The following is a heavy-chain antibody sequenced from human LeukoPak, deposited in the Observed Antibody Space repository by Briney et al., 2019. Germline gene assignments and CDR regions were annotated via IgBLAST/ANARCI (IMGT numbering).Heavy chain of an antibody. CDR3: ARGDCSGGSCYSFWGTRPVGYFDY. D-gene: IGHD2-15*01. Sequence: PSETLSLTCTVSGGSISSCYWSWIRQPPGKGLEWIGYIYYSGSTNYNPSLKSRVTISVDTSKNQFSLKLSSVTAADTAVYYCARGDCSGGSCYSFWGTRPVGYFDYWGQGTLVTVSS. CDR1: GGSISSCY. J-gene: IGHJ4*02. V-gene: IGHV4-59*08. CDR2: IYYSGST.